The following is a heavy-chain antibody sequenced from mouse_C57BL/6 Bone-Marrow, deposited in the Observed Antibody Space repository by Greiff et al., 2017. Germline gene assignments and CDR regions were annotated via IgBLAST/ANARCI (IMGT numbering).Heavy chain of an antibody. D-gene: IGHD1-1*01. J-gene: IGHJ2*01. CDR1: GYTFTSYW. V-gene: IGHV1-69*01. Sequence: VQGVESGAELVMPGASVKLSCKASGYTFTSYWMHWVKQRPGQGLEWIGEIDPSDSYTNYNQKFKGKSTLTVDKSSSTAYMQLSSLTSEDSAVYYCARIEAFYYGYFDYWGQGTTLTVSS. CDR3: ARIEAFYYGYFDY. CDR2: IDPSDSYT.